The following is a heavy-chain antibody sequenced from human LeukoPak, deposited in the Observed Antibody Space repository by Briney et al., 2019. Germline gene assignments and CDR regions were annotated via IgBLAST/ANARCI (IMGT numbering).Heavy chain of an antibody. V-gene: IGHV3-23*01. CDR2: ISGSGGST. CDR3: ARAYDILTGYLAYYFDY. J-gene: IGHJ4*02. CDR1: GFTFSSYA. D-gene: IGHD3-9*01. Sequence: GGSLRLSCAASGFTFSSYAMSWVRQAPGKGLEWASAISGSGGSTYYADSVKGRFTISRDNSKNTLYLQMNSLRAEDTAVYYCARAYDILTGYLAYYFDYWGQGTLVTVSS.